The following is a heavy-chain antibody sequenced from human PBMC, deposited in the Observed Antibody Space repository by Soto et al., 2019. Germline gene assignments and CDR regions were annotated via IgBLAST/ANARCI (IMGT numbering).Heavy chain of an antibody. V-gene: IGHV1-2*04. Sequence: EAPMKVSCKASGYTFTRYYMHWGRQAPGQGREWMGWINPNSGGTNYAQKFQGWVTMTRDTSISTAYMELSRLRSDDTAVCYCARYDYNGYNFDYWGQGTLVTVSS. CDR2: INPNSGGT. D-gene: IGHD4-4*01. J-gene: IGHJ4*02. CDR1: GYTFTRYY. CDR3: ARYDYNGYNFDY.